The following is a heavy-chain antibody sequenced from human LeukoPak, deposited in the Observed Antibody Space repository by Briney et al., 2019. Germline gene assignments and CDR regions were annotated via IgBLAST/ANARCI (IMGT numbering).Heavy chain of an antibody. V-gene: IGHV4-34*01. CDR2: INHSGSA. J-gene: IGHJ4*02. Sequence: SETLSLTCAVSGASFSSYSWSWIRQPPGKGLEWIGEINHSGSAYYNPSLKSRVTISVDTSQNQFSLRLTSVTAADTAVYYCARGALLWFGESSPFDYWGQGTLVTVSS. CDR3: ARGALLWFGESSPFDY. CDR1: GASFSSYS. D-gene: IGHD3-10*01.